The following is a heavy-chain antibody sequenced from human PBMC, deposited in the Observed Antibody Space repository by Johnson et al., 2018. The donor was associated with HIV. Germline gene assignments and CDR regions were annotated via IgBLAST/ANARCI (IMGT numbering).Heavy chain of an antibody. V-gene: IGHV3-7*02. CDR3: ARVKGAFDI. CDR2: INQDGSEI. CDR1: GFTFSSYY. Sequence: VQLVESGGGLVQAGGSLRLSCAASGFTFSSYYLSWVRQAPGKGLEWVASINQDGSEIFYVDAVKGRFTISRDNSKNKLYLQMNSLRAEDTAVYYCARVKGAFDIWGQGTMVTVSS. J-gene: IGHJ3*02.